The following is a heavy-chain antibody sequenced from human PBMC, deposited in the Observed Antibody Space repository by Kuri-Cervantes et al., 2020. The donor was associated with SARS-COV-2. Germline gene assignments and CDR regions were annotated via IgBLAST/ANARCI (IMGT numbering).Heavy chain of an antibody. CDR1: GESFSGYY. D-gene: IGHD4-17*01. CDR2: VNHRGST. J-gene: IGHJ6*03. V-gene: IGHV4-34*01. Sequence: GSLRLSCALYGESFSGYYWNWIRQSPGKGLEWIGEVNHRGSTNYNPSLKSRVTISVDTSSKQFSLNLSSVTAADTAVYYCARAYGFLRYIYYMDVWGRGTTVTVSS. CDR3: ARAYGFLRYIYYMDV.